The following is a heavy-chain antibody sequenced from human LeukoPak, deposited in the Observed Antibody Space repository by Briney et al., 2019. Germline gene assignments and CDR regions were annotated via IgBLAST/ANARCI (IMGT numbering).Heavy chain of an antibody. V-gene: IGHV1-18*01. J-gene: IGHJ4*02. CDR1: GYTFTSYG. CDR3: ARQLWFGDPNLTYYFDY. Sequence: ASVKVSCKASGYTFTSYGISWVRQAPGQGLEWMGWISAYNGNTNYAQKLQGRVTMTTDTSTSTAYMELRSLRSDDTAVYYCARQLWFGDPNLTYYFDYWGQGTLVTVSS. CDR2: ISAYNGNT. D-gene: IGHD3-10*01.